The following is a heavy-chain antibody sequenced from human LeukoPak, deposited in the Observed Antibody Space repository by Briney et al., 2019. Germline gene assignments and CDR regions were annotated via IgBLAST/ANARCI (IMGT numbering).Heavy chain of an antibody. J-gene: IGHJ6*02. CDR2: IGTAGDT. CDR1: GFAFSSYD. Sequence: TGGSLRLSCAASGFAFSSYDMHWVRQATGKGLEWVSAIGTAGDTYYPGSVKGRFTISGENAKNSLYLQMNSLRAGDTAVYYCARGGGGRDIVVVPAAPSPDYYYGMDVWGQGTTVTVSS. V-gene: IGHV3-13*04. CDR3: ARGGGGRDIVVVPAAPSPDYYYGMDV. D-gene: IGHD2-2*01.